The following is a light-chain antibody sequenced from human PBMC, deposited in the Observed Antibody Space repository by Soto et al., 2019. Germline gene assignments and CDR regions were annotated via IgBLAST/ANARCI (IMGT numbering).Light chain of an antibody. Sequence: QSALTQPPSASGSPGQSVTISCTGSSGDVGKYNYVSWYQHHPGKAPEVIIHEVTKRLSGVPDRFAGSKSGNTASLTVSGLQPEDEADYYCSSYGGNNNWVFGGGTKLTVL. J-gene: IGLJ2*01. CDR1: SGDVGKYNY. CDR2: EVT. V-gene: IGLV2-8*01. CDR3: SSYGGNNNWV.